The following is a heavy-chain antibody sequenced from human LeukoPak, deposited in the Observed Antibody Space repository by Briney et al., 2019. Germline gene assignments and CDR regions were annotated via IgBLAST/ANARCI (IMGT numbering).Heavy chain of an antibody. D-gene: IGHD1-26*01. V-gene: IGHV3-74*01. CDR2: IKSDGSST. CDR3: VRGGTIQHSLAIYY. CDR1: GFPFTNYW. J-gene: IGHJ4*02. Sequence: PGGSLRLSCVASGFPFTNYWMHWVRQAPGRGLVWVARIKSDGSSTTYADAVKGRFTLSRDNAKNTLFVEMNSLRDEDTALYYCVRGGTIQHSLAIYYWGQGTLATVS.